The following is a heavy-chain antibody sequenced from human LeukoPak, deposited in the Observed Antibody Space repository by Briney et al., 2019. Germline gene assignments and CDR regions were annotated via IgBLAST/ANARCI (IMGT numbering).Heavy chain of an antibody. CDR3: ARDHSSYYYDSSGYYFDY. D-gene: IGHD3-22*01. Sequence: ASVKVSCKASGYTFTGYYMHWVRQAPGQELEWMGWINPNSGGTNYAQKFQGRVTMTRDTSISTAYMELSRLRSDDTAVYYCARDHSSYYYDSSGYYFDYWGQGTLVTVSS. CDR1: GYTFTGYY. CDR2: INPNSGGT. V-gene: IGHV1-2*02. J-gene: IGHJ4*02.